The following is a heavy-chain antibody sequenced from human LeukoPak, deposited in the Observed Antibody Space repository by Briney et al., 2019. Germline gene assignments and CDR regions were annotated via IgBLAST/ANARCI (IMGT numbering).Heavy chain of an antibody. Sequence: SETLSLTCTVSGGSISSGGYYGSWIRQHPGTGLEWIGYIYYSGSTYYNPSLKSRGTISVDTSKNQFSLKLSSVTAADTAVYYCARYNPTTENWCDPWGQGTLVSVSS. CDR3: ARYNPTTENWCDP. CDR2: IYYSGST. D-gene: IGHD1-1*01. CDR1: GGSISSGGYY. V-gene: IGHV4-31*03. J-gene: IGHJ5*02.